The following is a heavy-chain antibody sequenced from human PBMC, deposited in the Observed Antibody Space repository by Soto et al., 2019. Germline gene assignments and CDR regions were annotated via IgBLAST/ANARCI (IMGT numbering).Heavy chain of an antibody. CDR1: GFIFSAYG. CDR2: IGSDGTII. Sequence: EVQLVESGGTLVQPGGSLRLSCEASGFIFSAYGMNWVRQAPGEGLEWVSNIGSDGTIINYADSVRGRFTVSRDNAKNSVYLQMNTLTDEDTAVYYCARDLRTNWGQGTLVTVSS. CDR3: ARDLRTN. J-gene: IGHJ4*02. D-gene: IGHD3-9*01. V-gene: IGHV3-48*02.